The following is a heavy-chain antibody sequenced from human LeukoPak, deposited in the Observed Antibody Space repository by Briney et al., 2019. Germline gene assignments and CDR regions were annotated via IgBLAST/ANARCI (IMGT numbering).Heavy chain of an antibody. CDR3: AKYYDFWSGYPGYMDV. V-gene: IGHV3-21*01. CDR1: RFTFSAYT. J-gene: IGHJ6*03. CDR2: ISSSSSYI. D-gene: IGHD3-3*01. Sequence: GGSLRLSCAASRFTFSAYTMNWVRQAPGKGLEWVSSISSSSSYIYYADSVKGRLTISRDNSKNTLYLQMNSLRAEDTAVYYCAKYYDFWSGYPGYMDVWGKGTTVTVSS.